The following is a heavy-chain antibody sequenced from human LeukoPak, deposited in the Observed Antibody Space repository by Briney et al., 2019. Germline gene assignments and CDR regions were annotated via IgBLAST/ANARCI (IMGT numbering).Heavy chain of an antibody. CDR1: GYTFTSYG. D-gene: IGHD2-15*01. CDR3: ARGRSVWWDYSDY. CDR2: ISAYGSNT. J-gene: IGHJ4*02. Sequence: GASLKLSCTASGYTFTSYGMSWVRQAPGKGLEWMGWISAYGSNTYYAQNLKGRVTMTTDTSKNTAYMQMRSLRSDDTAVYYCARGRSVWWDYSDYWGQGTLVTV. V-gene: IGHV1-18*01.